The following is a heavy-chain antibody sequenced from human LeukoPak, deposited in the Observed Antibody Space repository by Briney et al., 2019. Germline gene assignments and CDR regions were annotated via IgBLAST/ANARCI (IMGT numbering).Heavy chain of an antibody. Sequence: SETLSLTCTVSGVSIKNYYWSWIWQSSERGLEWIGYVHNSGATNYNPSLESRVTMSIDTSRSQFSLILNSVTAADTAVYYCARLGSYSDCWGQGTLVTVST. CDR3: ARLGSYSDC. V-gene: IGHV4-59*13. D-gene: IGHD1-26*01. J-gene: IGHJ4*02. CDR2: VHNSGAT. CDR1: GVSIKNYY.